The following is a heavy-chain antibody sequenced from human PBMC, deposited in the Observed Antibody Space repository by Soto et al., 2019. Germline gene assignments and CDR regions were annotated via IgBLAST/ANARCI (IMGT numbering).Heavy chain of an antibody. J-gene: IGHJ4*02. Sequence: SETLCLSCTVSVVSISSYYWSWIRQPPGKGLEWIGYIHYSGSTKYNPSLKSRVSISVDTSKSQFSLKLSSVTAADTAVYYCARVGWTTLGCYFDFWGQGALVTVST. CDR2: IHYSGST. V-gene: IGHV4-59*01. CDR1: VVSISSYY. D-gene: IGHD4-17*01. CDR3: ARVGWTTLGCYFDF.